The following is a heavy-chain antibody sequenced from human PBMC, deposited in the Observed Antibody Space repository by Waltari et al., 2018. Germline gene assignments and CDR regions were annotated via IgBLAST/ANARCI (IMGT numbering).Heavy chain of an antibody. V-gene: IGHV3-23*03. CDR1: GFTFSSYA. D-gene: IGHD7-27*01. Sequence: EVQLLESGGGLVQPGGSLRLSCAASGFTFSSYAMSWVRQAPGKGLEWVSVIYSGGSTYYADSVKGRFTISRDNSKNTLYLQMNSLRAEDTAVYYCAKDQGQLGKFDYWGQGTLVTVSS. J-gene: IGHJ4*02. CDR3: AKDQGQLGKFDY. CDR2: IYSGGST.